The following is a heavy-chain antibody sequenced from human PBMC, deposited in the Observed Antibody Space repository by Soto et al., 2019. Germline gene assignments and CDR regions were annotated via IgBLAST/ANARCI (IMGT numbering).Heavy chain of an antibody. CDR1: GFTFSSYS. CDR2: ISSSSSYI. J-gene: IGHJ5*02. Sequence: GGSLRLSCVGSGFTFSSYSMNWVRQAPGKGPEWVSSISSSSSYIYYADSVKGRFTISRDNAKNSLYLQMNSLRAEDTAVYYCAGGTTVTSNWFDPWGQGTLVTVSS. V-gene: IGHV3-21*01. D-gene: IGHD4-17*01. CDR3: AGGTTVTSNWFDP.